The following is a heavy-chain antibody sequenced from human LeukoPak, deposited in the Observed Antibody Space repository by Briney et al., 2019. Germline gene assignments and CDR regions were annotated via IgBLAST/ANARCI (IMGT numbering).Heavy chain of an antibody. D-gene: IGHD6-13*01. Sequence: PGGSLRLSCAASGFTFTTYWMSWVRQAPGKGLEWVSYISTSSSSMYYADSVKGRFTISRDNAKNSLYLQMNSLRVEDTAVYYCARGYSSTWSRNWFDPWGQGTLVTVSS. V-gene: IGHV3-48*01. CDR3: ARGYSSTWSRNWFDP. CDR1: GFTFTTYW. CDR2: ISTSSSSM. J-gene: IGHJ5*02.